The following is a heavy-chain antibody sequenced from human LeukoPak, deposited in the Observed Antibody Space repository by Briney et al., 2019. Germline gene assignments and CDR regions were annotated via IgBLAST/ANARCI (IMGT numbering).Heavy chain of an antibody. CDR1: GFTFSSYA. D-gene: IGHD2-8*01. Sequence: GGSLRLSCAASGFTFSSYAMSWVRQAPGKGLEWVSAISGSGGSTYYADSVKGRFTISRDNSKNTLYLQMNSLRAEDTAVYYCATRRMVPTYYFDYWGQGTLVTVSS. V-gene: IGHV3-23*01. CDR2: ISGSGGST. CDR3: ATRRMVPTYYFDY. J-gene: IGHJ4*02.